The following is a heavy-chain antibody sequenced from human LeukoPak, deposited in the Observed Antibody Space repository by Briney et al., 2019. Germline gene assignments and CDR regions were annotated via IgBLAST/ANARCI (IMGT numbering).Heavy chain of an antibody. Sequence: GGSLRLSCAASGFTFSSYAMSWVRQAPGKGLEWVSAIGGSGGSTYYADSVKGRFTISRDNSKNTLYLQMNSLRAEDTAVYYCAKDYYDSSGYYYARYAFDIWGQGTMVTVSS. J-gene: IGHJ3*02. CDR1: GFTFSSYA. CDR2: IGGSGGST. D-gene: IGHD3-22*01. V-gene: IGHV3-23*01. CDR3: AKDYYDSSGYYYARYAFDI.